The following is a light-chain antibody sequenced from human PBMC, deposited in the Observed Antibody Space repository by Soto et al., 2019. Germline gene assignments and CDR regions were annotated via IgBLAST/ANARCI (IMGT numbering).Light chain of an antibody. CDR1: QGISRS. J-gene: IGKJ5*01. CDR2: AAS. CDR3: QQADTFPIT. V-gene: IGKV1D-12*01. Sequence: DIKMSQSLSSVSANVGDRVTISCQASQGISRSLAWYQRKPGKAPKLLIYAASSLQSGVPSRFSGSGFGTDFTLTISSLQPEDSAIYYCQQADTFPITFGQRRLPEV.